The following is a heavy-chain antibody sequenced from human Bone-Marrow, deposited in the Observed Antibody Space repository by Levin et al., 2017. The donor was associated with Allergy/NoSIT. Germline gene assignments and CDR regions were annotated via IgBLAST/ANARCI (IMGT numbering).Heavy chain of an antibody. V-gene: IGHV3-66*01. J-gene: IGHJ4*02. CDR3: ARALGATPKYYFDY. D-gene: IGHD1-26*01. CDR1: GFTVSSNY. Sequence: GGSLRLSCAASGFTVSSNYMSWVRQAPGKGLEWVSVIYSGGSTYYADSVKGRFTISRDNSKNTLYLQMNSLRAEDTAVYYCARALGATPKYYFDYWGQGTLVTVSS. CDR2: IYSGGST.